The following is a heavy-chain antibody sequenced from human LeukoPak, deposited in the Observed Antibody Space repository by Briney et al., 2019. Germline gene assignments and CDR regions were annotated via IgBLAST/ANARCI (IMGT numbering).Heavy chain of an antibody. CDR3: AKDRGLAVAGIFDY. CDR1: GFTFSSYW. V-gene: IGHV3-7*03. J-gene: IGHJ4*02. CDR2: IKQDGSEK. D-gene: IGHD6-19*01. Sequence: GGSLRLSCAASGFTFSSYWMSWVRQAPGKGLEWVANIKQDGSEKYYVDSVKGRFTISRDNAKNSLYLQMNSLRAEDTAVYYCAKDRGLAVAGIFDYWGQGTLVTVSS.